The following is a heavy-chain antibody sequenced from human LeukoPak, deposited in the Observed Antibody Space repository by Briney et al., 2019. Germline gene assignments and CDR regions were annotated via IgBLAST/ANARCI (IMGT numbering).Heavy chain of an antibody. Sequence: GGSLRLSCAASGFTFSKAWMSWVRQAPGKGLEWVGRIKSKTDGGTTDYAAPVKGRFAISRDDSRNTLSLQMNSLKTEDTAVYYCTTITMIREHEDYWGQGTLVTVSS. J-gene: IGHJ4*02. CDR3: TTITMIREHEDY. D-gene: IGHD3-10*01. V-gene: IGHV3-15*01. CDR1: GFTFSKAW. CDR2: IKSKTDGGTT.